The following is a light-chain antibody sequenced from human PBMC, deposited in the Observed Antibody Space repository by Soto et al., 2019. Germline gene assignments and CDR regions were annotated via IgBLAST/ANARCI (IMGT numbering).Light chain of an antibody. Sequence: QSVLTQPASVSGSPGQSITISCTGTSSDVGGYNYVSWYQQHPGKAPKPMIYDVRNRPSGVSNRFSGSKSVNTASLTISGLQAEDEADYYCSSYTTSSTYVFGTGTKVTVL. CDR1: SSDVGGYNY. J-gene: IGLJ1*01. CDR2: DVR. CDR3: SSYTTSSTYV. V-gene: IGLV2-14*01.